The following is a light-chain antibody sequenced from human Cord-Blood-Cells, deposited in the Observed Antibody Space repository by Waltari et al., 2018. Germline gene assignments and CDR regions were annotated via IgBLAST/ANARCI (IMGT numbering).Light chain of an antibody. CDR2: EVS. Sequence: QSALTQPASVSGSPGQSITISCTGTSSDVGSYNLVSWYQQHPGKAPKLMIYEVSKRPSGVSNRFADSKSGITAFLTISGLQAEDEADYYCCSYAGSSTSYVFGTGTKVTVL. J-gene: IGLJ1*01. V-gene: IGLV2-23*02. CDR1: SSDVGSYNL. CDR3: CSYAGSSTSYV.